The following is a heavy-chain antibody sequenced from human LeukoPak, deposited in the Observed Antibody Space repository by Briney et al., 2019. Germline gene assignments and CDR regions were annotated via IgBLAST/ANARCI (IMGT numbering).Heavy chain of an antibody. Sequence: GGSLRLSCAASGFTFSSYAMSWVRQAPGKGLEWVANIKQDGSEKYYVDSVKGRFTISRDNAKNSLYLQMNSLRAEDTAVYYCARDLAEIVLFHYWGQGTLVTVSS. J-gene: IGHJ4*02. D-gene: IGHD2-8*02. V-gene: IGHV3-7*03. CDR2: IKQDGSEK. CDR1: GFTFSSYA. CDR3: ARDLAEIVLFHY.